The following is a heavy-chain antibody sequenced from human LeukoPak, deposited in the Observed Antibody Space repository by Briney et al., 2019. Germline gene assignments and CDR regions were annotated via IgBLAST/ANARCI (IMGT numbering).Heavy chain of an antibody. V-gene: IGHV4-30-4*08. CDR2: IYYSGST. D-gene: IGHD3-3*01. Sequence: PSQTLSLTCTVPGGSISSGDYYWSWIRQPPGKGLEWIGYIYYSGSTYYNPSLKSRVTISVDTSKNQFSLKLSSVTAADTAVYYCARDGGYDFWSGPPQLDYWGQGTLVTVSS. CDR3: ARDGGYDFWSGPPQLDY. J-gene: IGHJ4*02. CDR1: GGSISSGDYY.